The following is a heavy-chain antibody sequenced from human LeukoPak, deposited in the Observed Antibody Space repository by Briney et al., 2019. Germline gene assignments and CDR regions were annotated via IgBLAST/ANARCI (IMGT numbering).Heavy chain of an antibody. CDR1: GYTFTSYA. CDR2: INAGNGNT. Sequence: ASVKVSCKASGYTFTSYAMHWVRQAPGQRLEWMGWINAGNGNTKYSQKFQGRVTITRDTSASTAYMELSSLRSEDTAVYYCAREMGYYYGSGSYYNSKREFDPWGQGTLVTVSS. D-gene: IGHD3-10*01. V-gene: IGHV1-3*01. CDR3: AREMGYYYGSGSYYNSKREFDP. J-gene: IGHJ5*02.